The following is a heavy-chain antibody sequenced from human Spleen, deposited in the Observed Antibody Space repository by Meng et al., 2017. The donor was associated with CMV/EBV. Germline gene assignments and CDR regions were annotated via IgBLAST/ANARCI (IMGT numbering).Heavy chain of an antibody. V-gene: IGHV1-18*01. CDR2: ISPYNGNP. CDR1: YG. Sequence: YGIGWVRPAPGQWLDWMGCISPYNGNPNYAQKFQGTITMTSDTSTNTAYMDLGSLRSDDTAVYYCARDFTSSYYDSRSYSPYYYDYWGQGALVTVSS. CDR3: ARDFTSSYYDSRSYSPYYYDY. D-gene: IGHD3-22*01. J-gene: IGHJ4*02.